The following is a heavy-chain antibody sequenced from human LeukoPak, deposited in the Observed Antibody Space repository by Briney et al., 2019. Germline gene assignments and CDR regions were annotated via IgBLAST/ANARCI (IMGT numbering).Heavy chain of an antibody. J-gene: IGHJ4*02. CDR2: ISHSGST. V-gene: IGHV4-34*01. Sequence: PSETLSLTCAVYGGSFSGYYWSWIRQPPGKGLEWIGEISHSGSTNYNPSLKSRVTISVDTSKNQFFLKLSSVTAADTAVYYCARGTHDYGDYGTFDYWGQGTLVTVSS. D-gene: IGHD4-17*01. CDR3: ARGTHDYGDYGTFDY. CDR1: GGSFSGYY.